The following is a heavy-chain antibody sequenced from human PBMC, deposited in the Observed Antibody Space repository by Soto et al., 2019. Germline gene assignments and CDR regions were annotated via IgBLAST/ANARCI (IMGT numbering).Heavy chain of an antibody. Sequence: QVQLQESGPGLVKPSQTLSLTCTVSGGSISSGGYYWSWIRQHPGKGLEWIGCIYYSGSTYYNPSLKSRVTISVDTSKNQFSLKLSSVTAADTAVYYCARSYDSSGYYFLGYWGQGTLVTVSS. D-gene: IGHD3-22*01. CDR3: ARSYDSSGYYFLGY. V-gene: IGHV4-31*03. J-gene: IGHJ4*02. CDR2: IYYSGST. CDR1: GGSISSGGYY.